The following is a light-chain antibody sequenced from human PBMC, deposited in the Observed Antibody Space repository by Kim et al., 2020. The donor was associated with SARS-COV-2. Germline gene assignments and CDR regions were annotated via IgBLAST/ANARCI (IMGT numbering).Light chain of an antibody. Sequence: QPVLTQSPSASASLGASVKLTCTLSNGHSTYPIAWDPHQPDKSPRYLMKLYSDGRHVKGDGIPDRLSGSSSGPQRYLTISSLQSEDEADYYCQTWGSGTVVFGGGTQLAVL. CDR3: QTWGSGTVV. J-gene: IGLJ2*01. CDR1: NGHSTYP. CDR2: LYSDGRH. V-gene: IGLV4-69*01.